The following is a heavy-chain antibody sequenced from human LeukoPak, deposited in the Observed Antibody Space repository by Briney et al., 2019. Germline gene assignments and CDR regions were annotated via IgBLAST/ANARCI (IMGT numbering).Heavy chain of an antibody. CDR3: ATSSMVRGVIGY. CDR2: ISGSGGST. Sequence: GGSLRLSCAASGFTFSSYGMSWVRQAPGKGLEWVSAISGSGGSTYYADSVKGRFTISRDNSKNTLYLQMNSLRAEDTAVYYCATSSMVRGVIGYWGQGTLVTVSS. V-gene: IGHV3-23*01. CDR1: GFTFSSYG. D-gene: IGHD3-10*01. J-gene: IGHJ4*02.